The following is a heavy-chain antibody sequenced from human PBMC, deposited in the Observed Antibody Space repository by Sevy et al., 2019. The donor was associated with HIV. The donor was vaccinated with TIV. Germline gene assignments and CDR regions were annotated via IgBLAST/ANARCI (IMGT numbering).Heavy chain of an antibody. V-gene: IGHV4-4*07. J-gene: IGHJ4*02. Sequence: SETLSLTCSVSGGSISSHYWSWIRQPAGEGLEWIGCIDTSGGTNYNPSLKPRVTMSTDTSKNQFSLRLRSVTAADTAVSYCARYNFWSGHYDYFDYWGQGALVTVSS. D-gene: IGHD3-3*01. CDR2: IDTSGGT. CDR1: GGSISSHY. CDR3: ARYNFWSGHYDYFDY.